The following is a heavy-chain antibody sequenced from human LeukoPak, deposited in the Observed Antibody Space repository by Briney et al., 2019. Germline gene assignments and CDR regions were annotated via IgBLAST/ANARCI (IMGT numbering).Heavy chain of an antibody. Sequence: PSETLSLTCTVSGGSINTDSYFWGWVRQPPGKGLEWMGSIYYSGSTYYNPSLKSRVSISVDTSKNQFSLKLSSVTAADTAVYYCVGVGRGGYKSILNPFTYWGQGTLVTVSS. CDR2: IYYSGST. D-gene: IGHD5-24*01. CDR1: GGSINTDSYF. J-gene: IGHJ4*02. CDR3: VGVGRGGYKSILNPFTY. V-gene: IGHV4-39*01.